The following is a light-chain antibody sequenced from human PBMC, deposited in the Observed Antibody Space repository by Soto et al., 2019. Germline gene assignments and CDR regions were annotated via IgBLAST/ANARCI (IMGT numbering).Light chain of an antibody. V-gene: IGKV1-27*01. CDR1: QGIAPY. CDR2: ATS. CDR3: QKNNTAPLA. Sequence: DVQMTQSPSSLSAFVGDRVTITCRASQGIAPYLAWFQQKPGKVPKLLIYATSTLQSGVPSRFTGSGSGTDFTLTISSLQPEDVATYYCQKNNTAPLAFCGGNKVELK. J-gene: IGKJ4*01.